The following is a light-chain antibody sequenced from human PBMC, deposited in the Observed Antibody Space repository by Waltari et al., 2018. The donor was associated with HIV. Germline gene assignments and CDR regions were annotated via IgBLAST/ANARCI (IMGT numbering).Light chain of an antibody. CDR1: MIYVSDYNY. V-gene: IGLV2-14*01. Sequence: QAALTQPDSASGSPGQPISIPCTRTMIYVSDYNYVSWYQQHPGNAPKLMIYEVSNRPSGVSNRFSGSKSGNTASLTISGLQAEDEADYYCSSYTSTSTVIFGGGTKLTVL. CDR3: SSYTSTSTVI. J-gene: IGLJ2*01. CDR2: EVS.